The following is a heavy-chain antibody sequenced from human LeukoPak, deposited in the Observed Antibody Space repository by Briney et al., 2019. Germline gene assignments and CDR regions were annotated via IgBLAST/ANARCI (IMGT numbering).Heavy chain of an antibody. CDR3: ARVSLGYCSGGSCYSLDV. CDR2: IYYSGST. D-gene: IGHD2-15*01. V-gene: IGHV4-59*01. J-gene: IGHJ6*04. Sequence: PSETLSLTCTGSGGSISSYYWSWLRQPPGKGLEWIGYIYYSGSTNYNPSLKSRVTISVDTSKNQFSLKLSSVTAADTAVYYCARVSLGYCSGGSCYSLDVWGNGTTVTVSS. CDR1: GGSISSYY.